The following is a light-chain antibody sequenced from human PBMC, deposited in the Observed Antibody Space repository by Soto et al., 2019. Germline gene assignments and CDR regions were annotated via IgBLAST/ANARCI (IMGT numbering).Light chain of an antibody. CDR1: SSDVGAYNY. CDR2: GVS. J-gene: IGLJ3*02. CDR3: NSYTTSRTRV. V-gene: IGLV2-14*01. Sequence: QSALTQPASVSGSPGQSITISCTGTSSDVGAYNYVSWYQQYPGKAPQLVIYGVSSRPSGVSNRFSGSKSGNTASLTISGLQAEDEAVYYCNSYTTSRTRVFGGGTKLTVL.